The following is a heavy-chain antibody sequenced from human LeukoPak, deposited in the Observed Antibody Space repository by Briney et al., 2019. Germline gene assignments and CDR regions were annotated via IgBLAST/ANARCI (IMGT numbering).Heavy chain of an antibody. D-gene: IGHD2-15*01. V-gene: IGHV1-18*01. J-gene: IGHJ5*02. CDR1: GYTFTSYG. Sequence: ASVKVSCKASGYTFTSYGISGVRQAPGQGLEWMGWISAYNGNTNYAQKPQGRVTMTTDTSTSKAYLGLRSLRSDVTAVYYCARDAAGYSNWFDPWGQGTLVSVSS. CDR3: ARDAAGYSNWFDP. CDR2: ISAYNGNT.